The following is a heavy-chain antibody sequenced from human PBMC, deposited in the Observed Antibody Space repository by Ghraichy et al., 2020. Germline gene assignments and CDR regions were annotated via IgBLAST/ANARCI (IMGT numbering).Heavy chain of an antibody. Sequence: ETLSLTCTVSGGSINSGSFYWGWIRQPPGKGPEWIGSMSYSGSTYHNPSLKSRVAMSVVTSKNQFSLNLSSVTAADTAIYYCVRGPSLYYYYYYMDVWGKGTTVTVSS. CDR2: MSYSGST. CDR3: VRGPSLYYYYYYMDV. V-gene: IGHV4-39*01. J-gene: IGHJ6*03. CDR1: GGSINSGSFY.